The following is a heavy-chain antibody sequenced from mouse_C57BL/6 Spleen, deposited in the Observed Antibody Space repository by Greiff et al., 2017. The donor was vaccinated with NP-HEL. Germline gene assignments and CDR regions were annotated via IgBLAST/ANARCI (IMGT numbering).Heavy chain of an antibody. CDR2: IDPSDSYT. Sequence: VQLQQPGAELVKPGASVKLSCKASGYTFTSYWMQWVKQRPGQGLEWIGEIDPSDSYTNYTQKFKGQATLTVDTSSSTAYMQLSSLTSEDAAVYYCAANYYAMDYWGQGTSVTVSS. J-gene: IGHJ4*01. CDR3: AANYYAMDY. CDR1: GYTFTSYW. V-gene: IGHV1-50*01.